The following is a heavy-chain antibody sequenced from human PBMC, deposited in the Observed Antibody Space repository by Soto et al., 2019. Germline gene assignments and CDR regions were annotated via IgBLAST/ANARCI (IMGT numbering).Heavy chain of an antibody. D-gene: IGHD6-6*01. CDR1: GGSFSGYK. Sequence: SETLSLTCAVYGGSFSGYKWSWIRQPPGKGLEWIGEVNHSGNTKYNPSLKSRVTISGDMSKKQFSLKLSSVTAADTGIYYCARVRDPSIDPRLSCFAPGGQGPPVTVSS. J-gene: IGHJ5*02. V-gene: IGHV4-34*01. CDR2: VNHSGNT. CDR3: ARVRDPSIDPRLSCFAP.